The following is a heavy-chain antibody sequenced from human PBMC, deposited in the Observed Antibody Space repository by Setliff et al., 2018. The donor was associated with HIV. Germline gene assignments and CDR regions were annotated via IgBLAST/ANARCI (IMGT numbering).Heavy chain of an antibody. J-gene: IGHJ6*03. D-gene: IGHD3-3*01. Sequence: PSETLSLTCNVSGDSVSGSNWWTWVRRSPQKGLEWIGEVYHSGATNYNPSLKSRVAMSVDKSENQFSLRPNSVTAADTAVYYCARRPPPLQFLDSPSYYMDVWGKGTTVTVSS. CDR2: VYHSGAT. CDR1: GDSVSGSNW. CDR3: ARRPPPLQFLDSPSYYMDV. V-gene: IGHV4-4*02.